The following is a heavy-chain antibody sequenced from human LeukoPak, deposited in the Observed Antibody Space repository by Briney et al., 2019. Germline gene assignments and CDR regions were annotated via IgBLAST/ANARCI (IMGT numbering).Heavy chain of an antibody. V-gene: IGHV4-61*05. D-gene: IGHD3-10*01. J-gene: IGHJ4*02. Sequence: SETLSLTCTVSGDSISSSNSYWGWIRQPPGKGLEWIGYIYYSGSTNYKSSLKSRVTISVDTSKNQFSLKLSSVTAADTAVYYCARAVGGDGSGSLWGPGTLVTVSS. CDR1: GDSISSSNSY. CDR3: ARAVGGDGSGSL. CDR2: IYYSGST.